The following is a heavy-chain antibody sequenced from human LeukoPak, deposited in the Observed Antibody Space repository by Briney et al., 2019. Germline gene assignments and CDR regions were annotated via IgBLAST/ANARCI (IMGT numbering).Heavy chain of an antibody. CDR1: GFTFISYG. J-gene: IGHJ4*02. CDR3: AKDQLTYYSDSSGYYPLAY. Sequence: GGSLRLSCAASGFTFISYGMHWVRQAPGKGLEWVAFIRYDGSNKYYADSVKGRFTISRDNSKNTLYLQMNSLRAEDTAVYYCAKDQLTYYSDSSGYYPLAYWGQGTLVTVSS. V-gene: IGHV3-30*02. D-gene: IGHD3-22*01. CDR2: IRYDGSNK.